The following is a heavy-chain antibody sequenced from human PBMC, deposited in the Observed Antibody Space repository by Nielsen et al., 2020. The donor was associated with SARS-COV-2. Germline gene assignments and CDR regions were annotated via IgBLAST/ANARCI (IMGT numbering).Heavy chain of an antibody. D-gene: IGHD6-6*01. Sequence: SLKISCAASGFTFDDYAMHWVRLAPGKGLEWVSGISWNSGSIGYADSVKGRFTISRDNAKNSLYLQMNSLRAEDTALYYCAKLEYSSPSGDYWGQGTLVTVSS. V-gene: IGHV3-9*01. CDR3: AKLEYSSPSGDY. CDR2: ISWNSGSI. CDR1: GFTFDDYA. J-gene: IGHJ4*02.